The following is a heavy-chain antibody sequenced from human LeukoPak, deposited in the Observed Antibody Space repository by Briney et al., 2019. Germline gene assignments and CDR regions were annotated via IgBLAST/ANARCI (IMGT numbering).Heavy chain of an antibody. CDR1: GGSISSYY. CDR3: ARDGVRGAFDI. V-gene: IGHV4-59*01. D-gene: IGHD3-10*01. J-gene: IGHJ3*02. Sequence: PSETLSLTCTVSGGSISSYYWRWIRQPPGKGLEWIGYIYYSGSTNYNPSLKSRVTISVDTSKNQFSLKLSSVTAADTAVYYCARDGVRGAFDIWGQGTMVTVSS. CDR2: IYYSGST.